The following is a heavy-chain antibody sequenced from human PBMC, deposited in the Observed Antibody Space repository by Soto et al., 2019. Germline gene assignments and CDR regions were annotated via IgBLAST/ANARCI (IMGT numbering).Heavy chain of an antibody. Sequence: EVQLVESGGGLGKPGESLRLSCAGSGFTFRNAWMSWVRQAPGKGLEWVGRIKSKIDGGTTDYAAPVKGRFLISRDDSQTTVFLKMNSLKFEDKAVSCCAYDYDLISRPRFDYWGGGDLVAVSS. V-gene: IGHV3-15*01. CDR2: IKSKIDGGTT. J-gene: IGHJ4*02. CDR1: GFTFRNAW. D-gene: IGHD3-22*01. CDR3: AYDYDLISRPRFDY.